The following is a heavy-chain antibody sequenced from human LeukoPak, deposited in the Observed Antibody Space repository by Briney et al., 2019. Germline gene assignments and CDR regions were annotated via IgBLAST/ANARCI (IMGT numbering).Heavy chain of an antibody. CDR2: IYHSGST. V-gene: IGHV4-59*01. CDR1: GGSISSYY. CDR3: ARMTVGATYFDY. Sequence: SETLSLTCTVSGGSISSYYWSWIRQPPGKGLEWIGYIYHSGSTYYNPSLKSRVTISVDTSKNQFSLKLSSVTAADTAVYYCARMTVGATYFDYWGQGTLLTVSS. D-gene: IGHD1-26*01. J-gene: IGHJ4*02.